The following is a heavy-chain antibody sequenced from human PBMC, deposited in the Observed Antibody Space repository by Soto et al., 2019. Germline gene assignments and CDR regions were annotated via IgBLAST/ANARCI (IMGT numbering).Heavy chain of an antibody. CDR1: GFTFSSYS. V-gene: IGHV3-21*01. CDR3: ARDSRQSRGYYYGMDV. Sequence: GESLKISCAASGFTFSSYSMNWVRQAPGKGLEWVSSISSSSSYIYYADSVKGRFTISRDNAKNSLYLQMNSLRAEDTAVYYCARDSRQSRGYYYGMDVWGQGTTVTVSS. D-gene: IGHD2-2*01. J-gene: IGHJ6*02. CDR2: ISSSSSYI.